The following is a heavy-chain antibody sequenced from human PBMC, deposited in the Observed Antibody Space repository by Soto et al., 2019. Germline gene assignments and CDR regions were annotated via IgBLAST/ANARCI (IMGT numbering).Heavy chain of an antibody. CDR1: GFTFRSYW. CDR2: IDPDGSAK. V-gene: IGHV3-7*01. D-gene: IGHD1-1*01. J-gene: IGHJ3*02. Sequence: EVQLVESGGGLVQPGGSLRLSCAASGFTFRSYWMTWVRQAPGKGLEWVANIDPDGSAKYYVDSVKGRLTISRDNAKNSLYLQMSSLTAEDTAVYYCPYNSRSGNVAFDTWGQGTMVTVSP. CDR3: PYNSRSGNVAFDT.